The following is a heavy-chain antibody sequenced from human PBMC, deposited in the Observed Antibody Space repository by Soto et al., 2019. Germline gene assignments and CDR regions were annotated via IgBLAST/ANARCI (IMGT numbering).Heavy chain of an antibody. J-gene: IGHJ6*02. V-gene: IGHV5-51*01. Sequence: GESLKISCKGTGYTFTTYWIGWVRQMPGKGLEWMGLIYPGDSDTRYSPSFQGQVTISVDKSISTAYLQWSSLKASDTAIYYCARPYYNSGRYWAMDVWGQGTTVTVSS. CDR2: IYPGDSDT. CDR1: GYTFTTYW. CDR3: ARPYYNSGRYWAMDV. D-gene: IGHD3-10*01.